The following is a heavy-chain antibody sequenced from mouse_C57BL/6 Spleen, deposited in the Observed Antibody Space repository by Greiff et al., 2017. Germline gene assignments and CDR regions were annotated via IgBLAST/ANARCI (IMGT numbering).Heavy chain of an antibody. V-gene: IGHV1-82*01. D-gene: IGHD4-1*01. CDR1: GYAFSSSW. CDR2: IYPGDGDT. CDR3: ARGTGTAY. J-gene: IGHJ3*01. Sequence: QVQLKESGPELVKPGASVKISCKASGYAFSSSWMNWVKQRPGKGLEWIGRIYPGDGDTNYNGKFKGKATLTADKSSSTAYMQLSSLTSEDSAVYFCARGTGTAYWGQGTLVTVSA.